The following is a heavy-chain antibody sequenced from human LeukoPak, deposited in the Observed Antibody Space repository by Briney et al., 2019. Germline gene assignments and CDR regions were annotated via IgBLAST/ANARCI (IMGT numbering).Heavy chain of an antibody. Sequence: ASVKVSCKASGYTFTSYYMHWVRQAPGQGLEWMGIINPSGGSTSYAQKFQGRVTMTRDTSTSTVYMELSSLRSEDTAVYYCARAGQTRGTIFGVVRWVGSIYYFDYWGQGTLVTVSS. CDR3: ARAGQTRGTIFGVVRWVGSIYYFDY. V-gene: IGHV1-46*01. D-gene: IGHD3-3*01. CDR2: INPSGGST. CDR1: GYTFTSYY. J-gene: IGHJ4*02.